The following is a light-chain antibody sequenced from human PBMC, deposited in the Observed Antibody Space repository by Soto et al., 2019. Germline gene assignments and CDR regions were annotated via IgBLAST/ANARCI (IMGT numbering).Light chain of an antibody. CDR1: QSVSSN. Sequence: EIVMTQSPATVSVSPGERATLSCRASQSVSSNLAWYQQKPGQAPRLLIYDASTWATGLPDRFSGSGSGTDFTLTISRLEPEDFAVYYCQQYDNSLTFGQGTRLEIK. CDR2: DAS. CDR3: QQYDNSLT. J-gene: IGKJ5*01. V-gene: IGKV3-15*01.